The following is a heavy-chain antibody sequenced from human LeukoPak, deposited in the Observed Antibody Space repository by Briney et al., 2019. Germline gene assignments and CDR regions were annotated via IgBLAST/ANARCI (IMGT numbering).Heavy chain of an antibody. J-gene: IGHJ4*02. CDR1: GFTFSSYW. CDR3: ARGRGSGSYYFDY. V-gene: IGHV3-7*01. D-gene: IGHD3-10*01. CDR2: IKQDGSEK. Sequence: GGSLRLSCAASGFTFSSYWMSWVRQAPGKGLEWVANIKQDGSEKYYVDSVKGRFTISRDNAKNSLYLQMNSLRAEDTAVYYCARGRGSGSYYFDYWGQGTLVTVSS.